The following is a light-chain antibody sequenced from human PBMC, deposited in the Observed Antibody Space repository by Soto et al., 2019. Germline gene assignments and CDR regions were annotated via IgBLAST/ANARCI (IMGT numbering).Light chain of an antibody. Sequence: EIVMTQSPATLSVSPGERATLSCRASQSVSSNLAWYQQKPGQAPRLLIYGASTRATGIPAKFSGGGPGTEFTLTISSLQSEDFAIYYCQQYKNGWTFGQGTKVDI. J-gene: IGKJ1*01. CDR1: QSVSSN. CDR3: QQYKNGWT. CDR2: GAS. V-gene: IGKV3-15*01.